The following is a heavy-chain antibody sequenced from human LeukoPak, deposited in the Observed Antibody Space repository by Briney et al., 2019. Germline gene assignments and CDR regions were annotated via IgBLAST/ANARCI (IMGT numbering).Heavy chain of an antibody. CDR1: GYTFTSYA. V-gene: IGHV1-46*01. D-gene: IGHD3-22*01. CDR2: INPSGGST. J-gene: IGHJ6*02. Sequence: ASVKVSCKASGYTFTSYAMNWVRQAPGQGLEWMGIINPSGGSTSYAQKFQGRVTMTRDTSTSTVYMELSSLRSEDTAVYYCARDEVPYYYDSSPYYYYGMDVWGQGTTVTVSS. CDR3: ARDEVPYYYDSSPYYYYGMDV.